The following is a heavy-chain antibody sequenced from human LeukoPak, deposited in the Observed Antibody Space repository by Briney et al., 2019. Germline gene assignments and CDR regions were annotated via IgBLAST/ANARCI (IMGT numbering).Heavy chain of an antibody. CDR3: ARDSYYYDVSGAFDI. D-gene: IGHD3-22*01. CDR2: VYYSGSA. CDR1: GGSISDYS. Sequence: SETLSLTCNVSGGSISDYSWSWIRQPPGKGLEWIGHVYYSGSANYNPSLKSRVTISTDTSKNQFSLKLTSVTAADTAVYYCARDSYYYDVSGAFDIWGQGTVVTVSS. J-gene: IGHJ3*02. V-gene: IGHV4-59*01.